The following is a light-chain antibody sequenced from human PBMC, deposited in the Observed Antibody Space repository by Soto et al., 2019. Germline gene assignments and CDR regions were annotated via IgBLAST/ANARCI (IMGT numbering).Light chain of an antibody. CDR2: GAS. Sequence: EIVLTQSPGTLSLSPGERATLSCRASQSVSSSYLAWYQQKPGQAPRLLIYGASSRATGIPDRFSGSGSGTEFPLTNSRLEPEDFAVYYCSQCGGSPKLTCGGGTKLEIK. CDR3: SQCGGSPKLT. CDR1: QSVSSSY. J-gene: IGKJ4*01. V-gene: IGKV3-20*01.